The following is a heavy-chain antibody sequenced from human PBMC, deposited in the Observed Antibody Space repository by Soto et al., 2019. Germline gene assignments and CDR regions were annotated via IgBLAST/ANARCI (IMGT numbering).Heavy chain of an antibody. CDR2: IIPILRSA. CDR3: AREHLGRGWYGVMDS. V-gene: IGHV1-69*01. J-gene: IGHJ4*02. Sequence: QVQLVQSGAEVKKPGSSVKVSCNASGGIFSSYAFSWVRQAPGQGLEWMGGIIPILRSADYAQRFQGRVTITADESTRTVYMELSRLRSEDTAVYYCAREHLGRGWYGVMDSWGQGTAVIVSS. D-gene: IGHD6-19*01. CDR1: GGIFSSYA.